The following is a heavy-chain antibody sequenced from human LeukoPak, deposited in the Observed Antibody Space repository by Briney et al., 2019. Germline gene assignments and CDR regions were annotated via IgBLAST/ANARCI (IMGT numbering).Heavy chain of an antibody. CDR1: GFTFSSYE. D-gene: IGHD3-22*01. CDR3: ARSFLKYYYDSSGLFDY. J-gene: IGHJ4*02. Sequence: PGGSLRLSCAASGFTFSSYEMNWVRQAPGKGLEWVSYISSSGSTIYYADSVKDRFTISRDNAKNSLYLQMNSLRAEDTAVYYCARSFLKYYYDSSGLFDYWGQGTLVTVSS. CDR2: ISSSGSTI. V-gene: IGHV3-48*03.